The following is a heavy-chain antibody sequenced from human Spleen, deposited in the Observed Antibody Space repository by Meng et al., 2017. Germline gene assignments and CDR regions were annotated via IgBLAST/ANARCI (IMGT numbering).Heavy chain of an antibody. D-gene: IGHD5-12*01. CDR2: INPSGGST. Sequence: ASVKVSCKASGYTFTSYYMHWVRQAPGQGLEWMGIINPSGGSTSYAQKFQGRVTMTRDTSTSTAYMELRSLRSDDTAVYYCARDPRRGIYSGYEDYWGQGTLVTVSS. CDR1: GYTFTSYY. V-gene: IGHV1-46*01. J-gene: IGHJ4*02. CDR3: ARDPRRGIYSGYEDY.